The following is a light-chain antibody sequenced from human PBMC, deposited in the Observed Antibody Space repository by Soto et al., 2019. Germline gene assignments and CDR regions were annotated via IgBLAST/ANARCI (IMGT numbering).Light chain of an antibody. Sequence: EIQMTPSPSSLSASVGDRDTITCRASQGISNYLAWYQQKPGKVPKRLIYGASTLQSGVPSRLSGSGYGTDFTLTIHSLQPEDVATYYCQKYDSAPWTFSQGTKVEI. CDR3: QKYDSAPWT. V-gene: IGKV1-27*01. CDR1: QGISNY. CDR2: GAS. J-gene: IGKJ1*01.